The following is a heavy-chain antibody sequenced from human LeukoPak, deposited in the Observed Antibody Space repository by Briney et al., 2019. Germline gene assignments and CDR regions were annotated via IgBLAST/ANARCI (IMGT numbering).Heavy chain of an antibody. V-gene: IGHV4-39*01. CDR1: GGSISSSSYY. Sequence: SETLSLTCTVSGGSISSSSYYWGWIRQPPGKGLEWIGSIYYSGSTYYNPSLKSRVTISVDTSKNQFSLKLSSVTAADTAVYYCARAGSGYPYYFDYWGQGTLVTVSS. CDR3: ARAGSGYPYYFDY. J-gene: IGHJ4*02. D-gene: IGHD3-22*01. CDR2: IYYSGST.